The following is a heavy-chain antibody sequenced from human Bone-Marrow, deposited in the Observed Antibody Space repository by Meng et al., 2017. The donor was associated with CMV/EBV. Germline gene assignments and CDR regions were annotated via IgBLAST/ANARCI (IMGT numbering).Heavy chain of an antibody. V-gene: IGHV3-74*01. CDR3: ARGDDYYDSSGLDC. D-gene: IGHD3-22*01. Sequence: GESLKISCAASGFTLSNYWMHWVRQAPGKGLVWVSRTNSDGSSTSYAASVKGRFTISRDNAKNTLYLQMNSLRAEDTAVYYCARGDDYYDSSGLDCWGQGTRVTGSS. CDR1: GFTLSNYW. CDR2: TNSDGSST. J-gene: IGHJ4*02.